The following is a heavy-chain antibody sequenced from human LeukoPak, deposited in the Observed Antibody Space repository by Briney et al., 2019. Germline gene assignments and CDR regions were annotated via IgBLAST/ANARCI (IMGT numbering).Heavy chain of an antibody. D-gene: IGHD2-8*02. CDR1: GFNVRSYW. CDR3: AARDKSCSGGVCDPIDY. Sequence: GGSLRLSCAASGFNVRSYWMHWVRHVPGKGLVWVSRVNRDGTTTSYANSVKGRFTISKDIAKNTLFLQMNSLRADDTAVYYCAARDKSCSGGVCDPIDYWGQGTLVTVSS. V-gene: IGHV3-74*01. CDR2: VNRDGTTT. J-gene: IGHJ4*02.